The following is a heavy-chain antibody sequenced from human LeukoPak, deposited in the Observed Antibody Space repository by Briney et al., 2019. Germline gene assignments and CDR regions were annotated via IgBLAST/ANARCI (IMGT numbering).Heavy chain of an antibody. V-gene: IGHV1-8*02. CDR1: GYPFTAFI. CDR3: VRWYDYGEKRLDP. Sequence: ASVKVSCQASGYPFTAFIISWVRQAPGQALEWMGRINPRNDNIDYARKFQGRLTMTTNTSLGAAYMELSSLTSEDTATYYCVRWYDYGEKRLDPWGHGTPVIASS. J-gene: IGHJ5*02. CDR2: INPRNDNI. D-gene: IGHD4/OR15-4a*01.